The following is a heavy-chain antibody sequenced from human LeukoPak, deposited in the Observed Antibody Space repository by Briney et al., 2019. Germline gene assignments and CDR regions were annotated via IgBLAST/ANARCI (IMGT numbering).Heavy chain of an antibody. CDR3: ATQGYCSSTSCYLSFDY. D-gene: IGHD2-2*01. CDR2: ISGSGGST. Sequence: GGSLRLSCTASGFTFSSYAMSWVRQAPGKGLEWVSAISGSGGSTYYADSVKGRFTISRDNSKNTLYLQMNSLRAEDTAVYYCATQGYCSSTSCYLSFDYWGQGTLVTVSS. CDR1: GFTFSSYA. V-gene: IGHV3-23*01. J-gene: IGHJ4*02.